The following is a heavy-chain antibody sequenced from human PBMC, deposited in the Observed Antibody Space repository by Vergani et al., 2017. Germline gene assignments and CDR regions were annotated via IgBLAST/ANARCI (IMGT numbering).Heavy chain of an antibody. CDR2: INPSGGST. CDR1: GYTFTSYY. J-gene: IGHJ6*03. D-gene: IGHD6-6*01. Sequence: QVQLVQSGAEVKKPGASVKVSCKASGYTFTSYYMHWVRQAPGQGLEWMGIINPSGGSTSYAQKFQGRVTMTRDTSTSTVYMELSSLRSEDTAVYYCARGTQSSSSTWGDYYYYYMDVWGKGTTVTVSS. V-gene: IGHV1-46*01. CDR3: ARGTQSSSSTWGDYYYYYMDV.